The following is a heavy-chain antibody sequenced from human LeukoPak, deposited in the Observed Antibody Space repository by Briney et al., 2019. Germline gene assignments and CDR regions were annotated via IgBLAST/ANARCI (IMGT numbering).Heavy chain of an antibody. Sequence: SETLSLTCTVSGGSISSGSYYWSWIRQPAGKGLEWIGRIYTSGSTNYNPSLKSRVTISVDTSKNQFSLKLSSVTAADTAVYYCARVRRYCSGGSCCSGWFDPWGQGTLVTVSS. CDR3: ARVRRYCSGGSCCSGWFDP. V-gene: IGHV4-61*02. J-gene: IGHJ5*02. CDR2: IYTSGST. CDR1: GGSISSGSYY. D-gene: IGHD2-15*01.